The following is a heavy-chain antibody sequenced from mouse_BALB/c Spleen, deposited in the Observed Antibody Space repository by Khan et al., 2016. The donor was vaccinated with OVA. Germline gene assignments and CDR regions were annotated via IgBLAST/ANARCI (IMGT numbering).Heavy chain of an antibody. J-gene: IGHJ4*01. Sequence: VQLKESGPGLVKPSQSLSLTCIVTDYSITSDYAWNWIRQFPGNKLEWMGYISYSGSTNYNPSLKSRISITRDTSKNQFFMQLNSVTTEDTATYYCARDGSRYYYAMDYWGQGTSVTVSS. CDR1: DYSITSDYA. D-gene: IGHD2-3*01. V-gene: IGHV3-2*02. CDR2: ISYSGST. CDR3: ARDGSRYYYAMDY.